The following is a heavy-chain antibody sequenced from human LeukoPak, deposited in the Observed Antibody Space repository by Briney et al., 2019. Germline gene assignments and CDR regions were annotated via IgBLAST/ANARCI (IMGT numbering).Heavy chain of an antibody. D-gene: IGHD2-2*01. CDR1: GGSISSYY. J-gene: IGHJ6*03. Sequence: SETLSLTCTVSGGSISSYYWSWIRQPAGKGLEWIGRIYTSGSTNYNPSLKSRVTISVDKSKNQFSLKLSSVTAADTAVYYCARAVVPAAIRSIDYYYYYMDVWGKGTTVTVS. CDR3: ARAVVPAAIRSIDYYYYYMDV. CDR2: IYTSGST. V-gene: IGHV4-4*07.